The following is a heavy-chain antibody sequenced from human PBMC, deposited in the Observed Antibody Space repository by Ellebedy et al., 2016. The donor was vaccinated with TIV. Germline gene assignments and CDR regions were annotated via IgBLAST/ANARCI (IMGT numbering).Heavy chain of an antibody. CDR3: ARGSYSSSWDTRLHFDY. V-gene: IGHV4-31*03. CDR2: IYYSGST. CDR1: GGSISSGGYY. D-gene: IGHD6-13*01. Sequence: SETLSLTCTVSGGSISSGGYYWSWIRQHPGKGLEWIGYIYYSGSTYYNPSLKSRVTISVDPSKNQFSLKLSSVTAADTAVYYCARGSYSSSWDTRLHFDYWGQGTLVTVSS. J-gene: IGHJ4*02.